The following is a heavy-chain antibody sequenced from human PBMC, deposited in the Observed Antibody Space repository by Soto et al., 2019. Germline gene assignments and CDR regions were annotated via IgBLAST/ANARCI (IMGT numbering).Heavy chain of an antibody. CDR3: ARDDNGCNPPYDFDY. D-gene: IGHD4-17*01. V-gene: IGHV3-30-3*01. Sequence: QTGGSLRLSCAASGFTFSSYAMHWVRQAPGKGLEWVAVISYDGSNKYYADSGKGRFTISRDNSKNTLYLQMNSLRAEDTAVYYCARDDNGCNPPYDFDYWGQGTLVTVSS. CDR1: GFTFSSYA. CDR2: ISYDGSNK. J-gene: IGHJ4*02.